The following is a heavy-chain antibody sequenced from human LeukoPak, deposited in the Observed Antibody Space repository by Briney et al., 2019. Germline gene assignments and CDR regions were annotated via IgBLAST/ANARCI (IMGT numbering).Heavy chain of an antibody. V-gene: IGHV3-74*01. D-gene: IGHD3-10*01. CDR3: TSRNGSGDY. J-gene: IGHJ4*02. CDR2: INSDGSSA. Sequence: GGSLRLSCAASGFTFSTYWIHWVRQAPGKGLVWVSRINSDGSSATYADSVKGRFAISRDNAKNTVYLQMNSLRVEDTAVYFCTSRNGSGDYWGQGTPVTVSS. CDR1: GFTFSTYW.